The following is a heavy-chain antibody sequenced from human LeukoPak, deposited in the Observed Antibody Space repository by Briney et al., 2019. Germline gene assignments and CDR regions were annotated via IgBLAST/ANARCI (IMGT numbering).Heavy chain of an antibody. CDR1: GYSFSTYW. CDR2: IYPGDSNT. V-gene: IGHV5-51*01. CDR3: ARLDYCTSGSCYSFEY. Sequence: GESLKISFQSSGYSFSTYWIGWVRQMPGKGLEWMGIIYPGDSNTRYSPYFQGQVTISADKSISTAYLQVSHLKASDTAMYYCARLDYCTSGSCYSFEYWGQGTLVTVSS. D-gene: IGHD2-15*01. J-gene: IGHJ4*02.